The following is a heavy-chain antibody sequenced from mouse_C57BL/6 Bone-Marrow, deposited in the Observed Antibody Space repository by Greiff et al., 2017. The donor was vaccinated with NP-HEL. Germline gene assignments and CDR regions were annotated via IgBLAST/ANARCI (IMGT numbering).Heavy chain of an antibody. D-gene: IGHD1-1*01. J-gene: IGHJ1*03. V-gene: IGHV3-6*01. Sequence: EVKLQESGPGLVKPSQSLSLTCSVTGYSITSGYYWNWIRQFPGNKLEWMGYISYDGSNNYNPSLKNRISITRDTSKNQFFLKLNTVTTEETATYYSARDPLITTGVERLGYFDVWGTGTTVTVSS. CDR1: GYSITSGYY. CDR2: ISYDGSN. CDR3: ARDPLITTGVERLGYFDV.